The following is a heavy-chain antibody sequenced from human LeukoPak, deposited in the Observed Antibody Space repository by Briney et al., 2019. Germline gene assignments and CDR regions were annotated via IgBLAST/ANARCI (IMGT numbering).Heavy chain of an antibody. CDR1: GGSISSYY. CDR2: IYYSGST. CDR3: ARHLTGYSIGWYYYYGMDV. D-gene: IGHD6-19*01. V-gene: IGHV4-59*08. J-gene: IGHJ6*02. Sequence: SETLSLTCTVSGGSISSYYWSWIRQPPGKGLEWIGYIYYSGSTNYNPSLKSRVTISVDTSKNQFSLKLSSVTAADTAVYYCARHLTGYSIGWYYYYGMDVWGQGTTVTVSS.